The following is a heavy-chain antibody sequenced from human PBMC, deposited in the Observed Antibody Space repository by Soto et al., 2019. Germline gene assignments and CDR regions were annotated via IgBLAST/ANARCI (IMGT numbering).Heavy chain of an antibody. V-gene: IGHV3-21*01. D-gene: IGHD1-26*01. J-gene: IGHJ4*02. CDR2: IGSRTSDI. CDR3: AKVLHDFESRATCFDY. Sequence: PGGSLRLSCAASGFTLSRHTMNWVRQAPGKGLEWVSFIGSRTSDIYYADSVKGRFTISRDNAKNSLYLQINSLRPEDTAVYFCAKVLHDFESRATCFDYWGQGTLVTVSS. CDR1: GFTLSRHT.